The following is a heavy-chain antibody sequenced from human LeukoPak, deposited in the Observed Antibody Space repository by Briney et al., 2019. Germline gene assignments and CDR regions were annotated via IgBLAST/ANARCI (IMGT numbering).Heavy chain of an antibody. Sequence: ASVKVSCQASGYTFTSYDINWVRQATGQGLEWMGWMNPNSGNTGLAQKFQGRVTMTRSTSITTAYMELSSLRSEDTAVYYCARSDSLSWFDPWGQGTLVTVSS. CDR1: GYTFTSYD. J-gene: IGHJ5*02. V-gene: IGHV1-8*01. CDR2: MNPNSGNT. CDR3: ARSDSLSWFDP. D-gene: IGHD2-15*01.